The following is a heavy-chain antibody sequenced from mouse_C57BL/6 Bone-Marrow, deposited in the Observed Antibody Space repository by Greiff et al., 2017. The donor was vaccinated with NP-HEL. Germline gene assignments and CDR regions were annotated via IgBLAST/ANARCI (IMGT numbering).Heavy chain of an antibody. CDR1: GFSFTSYG. V-gene: IGHV2-2*01. J-gene: IGHJ3*01. D-gene: IGHD1-1*01. CDR2: IWSGGST. Sequence: VQLQQSGPGLVQPSQSLSITCTVSGFSFTSYGVHWVRQSPGKGLERLGVIWSGGSTDYNAAFISRLSISKDKSKRQVFFKMNSLQAEDTAIYYCARITTVVPVAYWGQGTLVTVSA. CDR3: ARITTVVPVAY.